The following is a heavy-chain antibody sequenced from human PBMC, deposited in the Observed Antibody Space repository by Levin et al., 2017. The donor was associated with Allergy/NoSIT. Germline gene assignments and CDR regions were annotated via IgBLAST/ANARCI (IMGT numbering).Heavy chain of an antibody. D-gene: IGHD6-13*01. J-gene: IGHJ3*02. CDR1: EFTFGDYA. Sequence: GGSLRLSCAGAEFTFGDYAIHWVRQPPGKGLEWVSGISWNSAGIDYADSVKGRFTISRDNAKNSLYLQMNSLRAEDTALYYCARKRTIAAAGFDVFDIWGQGTMVTVSS. CDR2: ISWNSAGI. CDR3: ARKRTIAAAGFDVFDI. V-gene: IGHV3-9*01.